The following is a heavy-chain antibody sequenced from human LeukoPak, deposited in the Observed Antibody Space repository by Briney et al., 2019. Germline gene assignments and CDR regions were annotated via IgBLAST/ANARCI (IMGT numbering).Heavy chain of an antibody. CDR1: GGSFSGYY. Sequence: PSETQSLTCAVYGGSFSGYYWSWIRQPPGKGLEWIGEINHSGSTNYNPSLKSRVTISVDTSKNQFSLKLSSVTAADTAVYYCARVWSGYYRKLNWFDPWGQGTLVTVSS. D-gene: IGHD3-3*01. V-gene: IGHV4-34*01. J-gene: IGHJ5*02. CDR3: ARVWSGYYRKLNWFDP. CDR2: INHSGST.